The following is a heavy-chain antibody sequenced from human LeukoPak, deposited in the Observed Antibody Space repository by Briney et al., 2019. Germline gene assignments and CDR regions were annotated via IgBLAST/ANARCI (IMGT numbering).Heavy chain of an antibody. J-gene: IGHJ4*02. Sequence: GGSLRLSCAASGFTFSSYSMNWVRQAPGKGLEWVSSISSSSSYIYYADSVKGRFTISRDNAKNSLYLQMNSLRAEDTAVYHCARDRELLFDYWGQGTLVTVSS. V-gene: IGHV3-21*01. D-gene: IGHD1-26*01. CDR2: ISSSSSYI. CDR1: GFTFSSYS. CDR3: ARDRELLFDY.